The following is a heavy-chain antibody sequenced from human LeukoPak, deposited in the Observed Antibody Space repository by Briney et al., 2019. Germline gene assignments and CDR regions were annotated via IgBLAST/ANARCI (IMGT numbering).Heavy chain of an antibody. J-gene: IGHJ3*02. Sequence: GGSLRLSCAASGFPYRSSWMHWVRQAPGRGLVWVSRLNADGISASYANSVKGRFTISRDNVKNTLYLQMNSLRAEDTAVYYCARDFTIFDAFDIWGRGTMVTVSS. CDR2: LNADGISA. D-gene: IGHD3-3*01. CDR1: GFPYRSSW. CDR3: ARDFTIFDAFDI. V-gene: IGHV3-74*01.